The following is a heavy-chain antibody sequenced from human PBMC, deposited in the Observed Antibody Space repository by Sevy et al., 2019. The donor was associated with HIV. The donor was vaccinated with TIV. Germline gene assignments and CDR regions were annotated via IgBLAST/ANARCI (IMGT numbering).Heavy chain of an antibody. CDR2: ISAYNGNT. Sequence: ASVKVSCKASGYTFTSYGISWVRQAPGQGLEWMGWISAYNGNTNYAQKLQGRVTMTIDTSTSTAYMELRSLRSDDTAVYYCARDGSGSYYGSSVQHWGQGTLVTVSS. D-gene: IGHD1-26*01. J-gene: IGHJ1*01. CDR1: GYTFTSYG. V-gene: IGHV1-18*01. CDR3: ARDGSGSYYGSSVQH.